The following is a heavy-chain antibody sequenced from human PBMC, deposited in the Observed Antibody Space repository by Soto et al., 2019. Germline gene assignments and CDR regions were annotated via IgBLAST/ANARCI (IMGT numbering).Heavy chain of an antibody. J-gene: IGHJ6*02. CDR1: GYTFTSYD. CDR3: ARVTGPPHYYYGMDV. Sequence: GASVKVSCKASGYTFTSYDINWVRQATGQGLEWMGWMNPNSGNTGYAQKLQGRVTMTTDTSTSTAYMELRSLRSDDTAVYYCARVTGPPHYYYGMDVWGQGTTVTVSS. CDR2: MNPNSGNT. V-gene: IGHV1-8*01.